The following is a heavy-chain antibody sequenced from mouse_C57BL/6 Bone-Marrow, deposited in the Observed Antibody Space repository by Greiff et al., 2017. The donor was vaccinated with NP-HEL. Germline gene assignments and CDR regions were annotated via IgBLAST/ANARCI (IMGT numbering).Heavy chain of an antibody. CDR2: IWSGGST. V-gene: IGHV2-2*01. CDR1: GFSLTSYG. J-gene: IGHJ3*01. CDR3: ARKGDDYDGAFAY. Sequence: QVQLQQSGPGLVQPSQSLSIPCTVSGFSLTSYGVHWVRQSPGKGLEWLGVIWSGGSTDYNAAFISRLSISKDNSKSQVFFKMNSLQADDTAIYYCARKGDDYDGAFAYWGQGTLVTVSA. D-gene: IGHD2-4*01.